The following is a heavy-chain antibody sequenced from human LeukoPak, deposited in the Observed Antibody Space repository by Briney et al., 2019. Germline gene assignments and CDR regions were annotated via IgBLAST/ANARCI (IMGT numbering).Heavy chain of an antibody. V-gene: IGHV4-34*01. CDR1: GGSFSGYY. D-gene: IGHD3-10*01. Sequence: QSSETLSLTCAVYGGSFSGYYWSWIRQPPGKGLEWIGETNHSGSTNYNPSLKSRVTISVDTSKNQFSLKLSSVTAADTAVYYCARGRGAMVRGVDAFDIWGQGTMVTVSS. CDR3: ARGRGAMVRGVDAFDI. J-gene: IGHJ3*02. CDR2: TNHSGST.